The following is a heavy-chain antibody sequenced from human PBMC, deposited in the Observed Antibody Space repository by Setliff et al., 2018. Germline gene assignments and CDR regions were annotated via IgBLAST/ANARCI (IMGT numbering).Heavy chain of an antibody. CDR2: VSRSGST. Sequence: PSETLSLTCTVSGDSIMSPTYTWTWIRQLPGKGLEWIGYVSRSGSTSYNSSLKRQISISLDTSKNQFSLKLSSVTAADTAVYYCARARTIFGVIRGKGPYYFDYWGQGTLVTVSS. D-gene: IGHD3-3*01. CDR3: ARARTIFGVIRGKGPYYFDY. V-gene: IGHV4-31*01. CDR1: GDSIMSPTYT. J-gene: IGHJ4*02.